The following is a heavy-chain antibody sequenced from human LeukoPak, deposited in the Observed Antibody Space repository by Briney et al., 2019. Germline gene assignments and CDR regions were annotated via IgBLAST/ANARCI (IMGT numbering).Heavy chain of an antibody. CDR1: GFTFSGSA. J-gene: IGHJ2*01. CDR2: IRSKANSYAT. Sequence: GGSLRLSCAASGFTFSGSAMHWVRQASGKGLEWVGRIRSKANSYATAYAASVEGRFTVYRDDSKNTAYLQMNSLKTEDTAVYYCSSSLWFGELLEAFDLWGRGTLVTVSS. V-gene: IGHV3-73*01. CDR3: SSSLWFGELLEAFDL. D-gene: IGHD3-10*01.